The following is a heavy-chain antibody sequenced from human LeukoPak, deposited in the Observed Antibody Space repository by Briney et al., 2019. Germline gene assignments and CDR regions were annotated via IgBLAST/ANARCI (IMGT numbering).Heavy chain of an antibody. J-gene: IGHJ5*02. D-gene: IGHD5-18*01. CDR2: ISYDGSNK. CDR1: GFTFSSYA. CDR3: ARNRGYSYGFDWFDP. Sequence: GGSLRLSCAASGFTFSSYAMHWVRQAPGKGLEWVAVISYDGSNKYYADSVKGRFTISRDNSKNTLYLQMNSLRAEDTAVYYCARNRGYSYGFDWFDPWGQETLVTVSS. V-gene: IGHV3-30*01.